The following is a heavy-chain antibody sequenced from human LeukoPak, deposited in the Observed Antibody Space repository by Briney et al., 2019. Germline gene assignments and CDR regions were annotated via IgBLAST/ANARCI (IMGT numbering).Heavy chain of an antibody. CDR3: ARSMIFPPDSFDY. J-gene: IGHJ4*02. CDR1: GFTFSSYW. CDR2: ISSDGTST. D-gene: IGHD3-22*01. Sequence: RPGGSLRLSCAASGFTFSSYWMHWVRQAPGKGLVWVSRISSDGTSTSYADSVKGRFTISRDNAKNTLYLQMNSLRAEDTAVYYCARSMIFPPDSFDYWGQGTLVTVSS. V-gene: IGHV3-74*01.